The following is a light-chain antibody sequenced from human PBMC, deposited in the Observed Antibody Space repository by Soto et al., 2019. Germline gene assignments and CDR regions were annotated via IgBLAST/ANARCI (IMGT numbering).Light chain of an antibody. CDR3: SSYPSSETHVL. V-gene: IGLV2-14*03. CDR1: SSDVGYYNS. J-gene: IGLJ2*01. Sequence: QSALTQPASVSGSPGQSITISCTGTSSDVGYYNSVSWYQRHPGKVPKLIIYDVSSRPSGVSNRFSGFKSGNTASLTISGLQAEDEADYYCSSYPSSETHVLFGGGTKVNVL. CDR2: DVS.